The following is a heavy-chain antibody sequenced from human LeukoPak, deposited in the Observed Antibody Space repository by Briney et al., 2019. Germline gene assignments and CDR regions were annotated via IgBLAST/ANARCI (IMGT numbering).Heavy chain of an antibody. CDR2: INPSGGST. CDR3: ARGPIAAAGTTVVWFDP. V-gene: IGHV1-46*01. CDR1: GYTFTSYY. J-gene: IGHJ5*02. D-gene: IGHD6-13*01. Sequence: ASVKVSCKASGYTFTSYYMHWVRQAPGQGLEWMGIINPSGGSTSYAQKFQGRVTMTRDTSTSTVYMELSSLRSEDTAVYYCARGPIAAAGTTVVWFDPWGQGTLVTVSP.